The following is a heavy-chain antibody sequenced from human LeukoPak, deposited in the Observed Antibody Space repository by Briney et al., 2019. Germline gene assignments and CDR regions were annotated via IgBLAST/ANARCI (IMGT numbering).Heavy chain of an antibody. CDR2: INHSGST. CDR1: GGSFSGYY. J-gene: IGHJ5*02. V-gene: IGHV4-34*01. D-gene: IGHD3-22*01. CDR3: ARFQYYYDSSGETIYIWFDP. Sequence: KPSETLSLTCAVYGGSFSGYYWSWIRQPPGKGLEWIGGINHSGSTNYNPSLKSRVTITVDTSRSQFSLKLSFVTAADTAVYYCARFQYYYDSSGETIYIWFDPWGQGTLVTVSS.